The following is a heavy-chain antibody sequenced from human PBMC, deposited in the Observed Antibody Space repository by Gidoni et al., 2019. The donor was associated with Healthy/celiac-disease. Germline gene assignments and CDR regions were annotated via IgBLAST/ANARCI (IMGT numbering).Heavy chain of an antibody. D-gene: IGHD6-6*01. V-gene: IGHV1-46*03. CDR2: INPSGGST. Sequence: QVQLVQSGAEVKKPGASVKVSCKAYGYTFTSYYMHWVRQAPGQRLEWMGIINPSGGSTSYAQKFQGRVTMTRDTSTSTVYMELSSLRSEDTAVYYCARSRRAARGGDYYYYGMDVWGQGTTVTVSS. CDR1: GYTFTSYY. CDR3: ARSRRAARGGDYYYYGMDV. J-gene: IGHJ6*02.